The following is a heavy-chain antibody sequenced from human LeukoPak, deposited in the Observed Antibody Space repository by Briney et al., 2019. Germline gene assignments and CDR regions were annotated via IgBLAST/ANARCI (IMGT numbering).Heavy chain of an antibody. CDR2: IIPIFGTA. J-gene: IGHJ3*02. Sequence: SVKVSCKASGDTFSSYAISWVRQAPGQGHEWMGRIIPIFGTANYAQKFQGRVTITTDESTSTAYMELSSLRSEDTAVYYCARDLGYYYDSSGYYYGKTGDAFDIWGQGTMVTVSS. CDR1: GDTFSSYA. D-gene: IGHD3-22*01. V-gene: IGHV1-69*05. CDR3: ARDLGYYYDSSGYYYGKTGDAFDI.